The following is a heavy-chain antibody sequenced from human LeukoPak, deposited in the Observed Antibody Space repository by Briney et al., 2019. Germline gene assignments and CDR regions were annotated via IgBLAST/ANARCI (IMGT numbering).Heavy chain of an antibody. V-gene: IGHV1-8*01. CDR2: MNPNSGNT. Sequence: GASVKVSCKASGYTFTSYDINGVRQATGQGREGMGWMNPNSGNTRYAQKFQGRVTMTRNTSISTAYMELSSLRSEDTAVYYCARGRVYYYYMDVWGKGTTVTISS. J-gene: IGHJ6*03. CDR3: ARGRVYYYYMDV. CDR1: GYTFTSYD.